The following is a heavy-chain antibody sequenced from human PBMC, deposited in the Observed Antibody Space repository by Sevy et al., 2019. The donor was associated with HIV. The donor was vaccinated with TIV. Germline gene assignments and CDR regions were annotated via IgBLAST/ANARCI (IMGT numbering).Heavy chain of an antibody. CDR2: INPKNEVT. D-gene: IGHD5-18*01. J-gene: IGHJ6*02. CDR3: ARARRVTTVYYYYGMDV. CDR1: GYSFTDYY. Sequence: ASVKVSCKASGYSFTDYYMHWVRQAPGQGLDWMAWINPKNEVTNYAQKVQGRVTMTRDTSTSTAYMELTRLRSDDTAVYYCARARRVTTVYYYYGMDVWGQGTTVTVSS. V-gene: IGHV1-2*02.